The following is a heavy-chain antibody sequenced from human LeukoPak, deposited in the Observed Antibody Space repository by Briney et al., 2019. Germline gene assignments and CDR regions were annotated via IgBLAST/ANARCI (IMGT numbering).Heavy chain of an antibody. CDR1: GFTFSSYG. CDR2: IWYDGSNK. V-gene: IGHV3-33*01. J-gene: IGHJ4*02. D-gene: IGHD3-10*01. CDR3: ARPRSGSYHFDY. Sequence: GGSLRLSCAASGFTFSSYGMHWVRQAPGKGLEWVAVIWYDGSNKYYADSVKGRFTISRDNSKNTLYLQMNSLRAEDTAVYYCARPRSGSYHFDYWGQGTLVTVSS.